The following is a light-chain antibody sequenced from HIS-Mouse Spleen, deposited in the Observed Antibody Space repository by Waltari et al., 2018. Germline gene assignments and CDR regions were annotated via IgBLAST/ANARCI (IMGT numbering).Light chain of an antibody. CDR1: SFPKTS. CDR2: EDS. J-gene: IGLJ2*01. CDR3: YSTDSSGNHRV. Sequence: SYELTQPPSVSVSPGQTARIPCPVTSFPKTSAYWYQQKSGHAPVLVIYEDSKRPSGIPERFSGSSSGTMATLTISGAQVEDEADYYCYSTDSSGNHRVFGGGTKLTVL. V-gene: IGLV3-10*01.